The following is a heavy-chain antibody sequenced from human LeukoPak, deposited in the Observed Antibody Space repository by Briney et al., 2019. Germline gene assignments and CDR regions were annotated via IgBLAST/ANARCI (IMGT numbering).Heavy chain of an antibody. V-gene: IGHV4-4*07. CDR2: IYSSGSA. D-gene: IGHD4-17*01. CDR3: ARAIDYGDSYFDY. Sequence: PSETLSLTCTVSGSSISSYYWSWIRQPGGKGLEWIGRIYSSGSANYNPSLKSRVTISVDTSKNQFSLRLSSVTAADTAVYYCARAIDYGDSYFDYWGQGTLVTVSS. CDR1: GSSISSYY. J-gene: IGHJ4*02.